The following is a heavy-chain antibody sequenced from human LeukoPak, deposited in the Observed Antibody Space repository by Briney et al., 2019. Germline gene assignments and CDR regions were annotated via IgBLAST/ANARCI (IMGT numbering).Heavy chain of an antibody. D-gene: IGHD3-22*01. V-gene: IGHV4-59*12. Sequence: SETLSLTCTVSGGSISSYYWSWIRQPPGKGLEWIGYIYYSGSTNYNPSLKSRVTISVDTSKNQFSLKLSSVTAADTAVYYCARRRFYYYDSSGYYNYWGQGTLVTVSS. J-gene: IGHJ4*02. CDR2: IYYSGST. CDR3: ARRRFYYYDSSGYYNY. CDR1: GGSISSYY.